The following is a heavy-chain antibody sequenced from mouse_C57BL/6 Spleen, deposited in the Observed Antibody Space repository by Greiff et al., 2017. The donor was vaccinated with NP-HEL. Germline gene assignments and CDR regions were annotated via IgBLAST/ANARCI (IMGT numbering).Heavy chain of an antibody. CDR3: VRCDYGNRHWYFDV. D-gene: IGHD2-1*01. CDR2: IRSKSNNYAT. J-gene: IGHJ1*03. Sequence: EVKLMESGGGLVQPKGSLKLSCAASGFSFTTYAMNWVRQAPGQGLEWVARIRSKSNNYATYYADSVKDRFTISRDDSESMLYLQMNNLKTEDTAVYYCVRCDYGNRHWYFDVWGTGTTVTVSS. CDR1: GFSFTTYA. V-gene: IGHV10-1*01.